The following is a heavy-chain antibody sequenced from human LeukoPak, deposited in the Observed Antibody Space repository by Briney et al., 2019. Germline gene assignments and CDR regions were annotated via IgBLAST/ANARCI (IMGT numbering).Heavy chain of an antibody. Sequence: SETLSLTCTVSGGSISSSSYYWGWIRQPPGKGLEWIGTIFYSGSTYYNPSLKSRVTVSLDTSKNQFSLKLSSVTAADTTVYYCARMGTAVAFNYWGQGTLVTVSS. CDR2: IFYSGST. J-gene: IGHJ4*02. D-gene: IGHD6-19*01. V-gene: IGHV4-39*01. CDR1: GGSISSSSYY. CDR3: ARMGTAVAFNY.